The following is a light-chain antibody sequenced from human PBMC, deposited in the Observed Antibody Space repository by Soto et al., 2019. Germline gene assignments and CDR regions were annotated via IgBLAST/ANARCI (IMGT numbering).Light chain of an antibody. J-gene: IGKJ5*01. V-gene: IGKV1-16*02. CDR3: QQHNSYPIT. CDR1: QGISNY. CDR2: AAS. Sequence: DIQMTQSPSSLSASVGDRVTITCRASQGISNYVAWFQQKPGKAPKSLIYAASSLQSGAPSKFSGSGSGTNFTLTISSLQPEDSAIYYCQQHNSYPITFGQGTRLEI.